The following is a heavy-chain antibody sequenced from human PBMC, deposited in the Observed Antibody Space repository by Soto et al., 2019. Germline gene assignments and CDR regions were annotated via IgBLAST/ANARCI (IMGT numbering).Heavy chain of an antibody. CDR2: INPNSGGT. CDR1: GYTFTGYY. J-gene: IGHJ3*02. D-gene: IGHD3-22*01. V-gene: IGHV1-2*04. CDR3: ARGGITMIVVVTADDAFDI. Sequence: QVQLVQSGAEVKKPGASVKVSCKASGYTFTGYYMHWVRQAPGQGLEWMGWINPNSGGTNYAQKFQGWVTMTRDTSISTAYMELSRLRSDDTAVHYCARGGITMIVVVTADDAFDIWGQGTMVTVSS.